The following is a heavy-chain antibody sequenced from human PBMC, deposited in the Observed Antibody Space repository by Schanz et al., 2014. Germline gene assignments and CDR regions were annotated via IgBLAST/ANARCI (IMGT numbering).Heavy chain of an antibody. CDR2: ISYDGNTK. J-gene: IGHJ4*02. Sequence: QVQLVESGGGVVQPGRSLRLSCAASGFTFSNYGLHWVRQAPGKGLEWVTVISYDGNTKYYADSVKGRFTISRDNVKNSVYLQMNSLRVEDTAVYYCARDPNSVNELDYWGQGTLVTVSS. CDR3: ARDPNSVNELDY. V-gene: IGHV3-30*03. CDR1: GFTFSNYG. D-gene: IGHD5-12*01.